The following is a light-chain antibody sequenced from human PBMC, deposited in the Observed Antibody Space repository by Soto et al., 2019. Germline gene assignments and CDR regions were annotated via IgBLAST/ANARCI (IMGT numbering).Light chain of an antibody. Sequence: EIVLTQSPGTLSLSPGERATLSCRASQSVSSNYLAWYQQKPGQAPRLLIYGASTRATGIPARFSGSGSGTEFTLTISSLQSEDFAVYYCQQYINWPRTFGQGTKVDIK. CDR3: QQYINWPRT. V-gene: IGKV3-15*01. CDR2: GAS. CDR1: QSVSSN. J-gene: IGKJ1*01.